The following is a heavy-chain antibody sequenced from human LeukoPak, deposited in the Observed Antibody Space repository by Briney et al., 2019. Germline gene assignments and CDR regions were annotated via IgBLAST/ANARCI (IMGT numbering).Heavy chain of an antibody. CDR1: GYTFTGYY. CDR2: INCNSGGT. D-gene: IGHD1-1*01. Sequence: GASVKVSCKASGYTFTGYYMHWVRQAPGQGPEWMGRINCNSGGTMYAQNLQGRVTMTRVTSITTAYMELSSLTSDDTAVYYCARDLSSTSNWEFDFWGRGTLVTVSS. J-gene: IGHJ4*02. V-gene: IGHV1-2*06. CDR3: ARDLSSTSNWEFDF.